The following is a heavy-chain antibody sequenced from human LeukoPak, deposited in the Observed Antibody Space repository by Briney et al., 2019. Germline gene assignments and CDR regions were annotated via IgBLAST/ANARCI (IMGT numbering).Heavy chain of an antibody. J-gene: IGHJ4*02. Sequence: PGGSLRLSCVVSGFTFSSYWMSWFRQAPGKGLEWVANRKPDGSDEYYVDSVKGRFTISRDNAKNSLHLQMNSLRAEDTAVYYCARTSYDSSGYYLGDYWGQGTLVTVSS. V-gene: IGHV3-7*01. CDR2: RKPDGSDE. CDR3: ARTSYDSSGYYLGDY. CDR1: GFTFSSYW. D-gene: IGHD3-22*01.